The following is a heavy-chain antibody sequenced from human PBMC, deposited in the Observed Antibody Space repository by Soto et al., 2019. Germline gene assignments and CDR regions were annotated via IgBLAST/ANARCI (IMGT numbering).Heavy chain of an antibody. CDR3: ARDYYGSGNYDH. Sequence: SETLSLTCTVSGGSISSYYCSWIRQPPGKGLEWIGHIYYTGSTNYNPSLKSRVTMSVDTAKNQFSLRLSSVTTADTAVYFCARDYYGSGNYDHWGQGNPVTVSS. J-gene: IGHJ4*02. V-gene: IGHV4-59*01. CDR1: GGSISSYY. D-gene: IGHD3-10*01. CDR2: IYYTGST.